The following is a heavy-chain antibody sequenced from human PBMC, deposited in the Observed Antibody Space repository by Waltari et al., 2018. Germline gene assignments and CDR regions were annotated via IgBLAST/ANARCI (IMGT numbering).Heavy chain of an antibody. CDR3: TRGGLDSSWYWRD. Sequence: EVQLVESGGGLAQPGGSLRVSCAASGVSVSNYWMTWVRQASGKGPEWVANIKEDGSEKYYMDSVKGRFTISRDNAKNSLYLQMNNLRVEDTAVYYCTRGGLDSSWYWRDWGQGTLVTVSS. J-gene: IGHJ4*02. CDR2: IKEDGSEK. V-gene: IGHV3-7*01. D-gene: IGHD6-13*01. CDR1: GVSVSNYW.